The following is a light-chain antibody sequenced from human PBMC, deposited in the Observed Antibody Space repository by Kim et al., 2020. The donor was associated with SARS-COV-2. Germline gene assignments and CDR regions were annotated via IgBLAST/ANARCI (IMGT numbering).Light chain of an antibody. CDR3: QVWDTSSDHVI. Sequence: SSELTQPPSVSVAPGQTARIPCGGTNIGSKSLHWYQQKPGQAPVLVVYGDSDRPSGIPERFSGSNSGNTATLTISGVEAGDEADYYCQVWDTSSDHVIFGGGTQLTVL. CDR2: GDS. V-gene: IGLV3-21*02. CDR1: NIGSKS. J-gene: IGLJ2*01.